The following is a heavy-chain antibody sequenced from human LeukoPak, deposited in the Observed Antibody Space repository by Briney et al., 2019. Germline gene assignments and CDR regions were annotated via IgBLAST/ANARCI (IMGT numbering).Heavy chain of an antibody. J-gene: IGHJ4*02. V-gene: IGHV4-38-2*02. CDR2: IFHSGNT. Sequence: MPSETLSLTCTVSGYSISSGYYWGWIRQPPGKGLEWIGSIFHSGNTYYNPSLKSRVTISVDTSKNQFSLKLSSVTAADTAVYYCARDTLLFDYWGQGTLVTVSS. CDR3: ARDTLLFDY. CDR1: GYSISSGYY.